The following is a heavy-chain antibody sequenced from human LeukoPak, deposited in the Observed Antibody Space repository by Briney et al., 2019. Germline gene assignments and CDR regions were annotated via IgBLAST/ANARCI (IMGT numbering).Heavy chain of an antibody. D-gene: IGHD4-17*01. J-gene: IGHJ6*03. CDR2: IYYSGST. CDR1: GGSISSYY. V-gene: IGHV4-59*01. Sequence: SETLSLTCTVSGGSISSYYWSWIRQPPGKGLEWIGYIYYSGSTNYNPSLKSRVTISVDTSKNQFSLKLSSVTAADTAVYYCARGYGDYYYYYMDVWGKGTMVTVSS. CDR3: ARGYGDYYYYYMDV.